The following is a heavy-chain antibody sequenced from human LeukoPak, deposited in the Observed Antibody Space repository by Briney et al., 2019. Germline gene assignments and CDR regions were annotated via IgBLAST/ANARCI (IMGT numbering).Heavy chain of an antibody. D-gene: IGHD2-2*01. V-gene: IGHV1-3*01. CDR3: ARKYCSSTSCSWFDL. CDR1: GYTFTSYA. Sequence: GASVKVSCKASGYTFTSYAMHWVRQAPGQRLEWMGWINAGNGNTKYSQKFQGRVTITRDTSAGTAYMELSSLRSEDTAVYYCARKYCSSTSCSWFDLWGQGTLVTVSS. CDR2: INAGNGNT. J-gene: IGHJ5*02.